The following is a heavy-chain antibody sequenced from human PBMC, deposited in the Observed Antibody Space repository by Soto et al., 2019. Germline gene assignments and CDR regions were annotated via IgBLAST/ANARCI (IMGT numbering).Heavy chain of an antibody. CDR2: INPASGHT. J-gene: IGHJ6*02. CDR1: GYTFTTYA. V-gene: IGHV1-3*01. CDR3: GRSVVGATGEILYNAMDV. Sequence: ASVKVSCKASGYTFTTYALHWVRQAPGQRPEWMGWINPASGHTKYSKRFQDRVTITRDTSASTGYMELSSLRSEDTAVYYCGRSVVGATGEILYNAMDVWGQGTTVTVSS. D-gene: IGHD1-26*01.